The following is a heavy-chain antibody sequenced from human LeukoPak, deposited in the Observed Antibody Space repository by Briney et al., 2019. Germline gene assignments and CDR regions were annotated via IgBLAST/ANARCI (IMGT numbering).Heavy chain of an antibody. V-gene: IGHV3-23*01. CDR2: ISGSGVIT. Sequence: PGGSLRLSCAASGFTFSNYAMSWVRQAPGKGLEWVSVISGSGVITYYADSVKGRFTISRDNSKNTLYLQMNSLRAEDTAVYYCARDLHEYYFDYWGQGTLVPVSS. J-gene: IGHJ4*02. CDR3: ARDLHEYYFDY. CDR1: GFTFSNYA.